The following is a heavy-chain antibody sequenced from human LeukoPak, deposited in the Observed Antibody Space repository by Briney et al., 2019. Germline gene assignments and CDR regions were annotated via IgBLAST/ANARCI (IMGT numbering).Heavy chain of an antibody. CDR1: GDTLTELS. D-gene: IGHD6-19*01. V-gene: IGHV1-24*01. CDR2: FDPEDGET. CDR3: ATVKVVAGTSLSFDY. J-gene: IGHJ4*02. Sequence: ASVKVSCKVSGDTLTELSMHWVRQAPGKGLEWMGGFDPEDGETIYAQKFQGRVTMTEDTSTDTAYMELSSLRSEDTAVYYCATVKVVAGTSLSFDYWGQGTLVTVSS.